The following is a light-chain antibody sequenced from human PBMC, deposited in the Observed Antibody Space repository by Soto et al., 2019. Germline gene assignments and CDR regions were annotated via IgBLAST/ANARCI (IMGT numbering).Light chain of an antibody. J-gene: IGKJ4*01. Sequence: ETVLTQSPATLSLSPGDRATLSCRASQSVDHYFAWYQQKPGQAPRLLIYDSSNRATGVPARFSGSGSVTAFTLTISRLEPEDFAVYYCQQRKSWPPLTFGGGTKVEI. CDR2: DSS. CDR1: QSVDHY. CDR3: QQRKSWPPLT. V-gene: IGKV3-11*01.